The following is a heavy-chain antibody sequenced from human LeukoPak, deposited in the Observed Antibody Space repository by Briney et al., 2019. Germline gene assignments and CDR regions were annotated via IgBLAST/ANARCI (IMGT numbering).Heavy chain of an antibody. V-gene: IGHV4-38-2*02. J-gene: IGHJ4*02. D-gene: IGHD3-22*01. Sequence: SETLSLTCTVSGYSISSGYYWGWIRQPPGKGLEWIGSIYHSGSTYYNPSLKSRVTISVDTSKNQFSLKLSSVTAADTAVYYCARYCDSSGSRDYWGQGTLVTVSS. CDR2: IYHSGST. CDR1: GYSISSGYY. CDR3: ARYCDSSGSRDY.